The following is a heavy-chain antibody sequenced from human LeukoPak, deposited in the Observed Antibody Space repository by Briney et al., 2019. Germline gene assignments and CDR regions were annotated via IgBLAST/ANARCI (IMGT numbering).Heavy chain of an antibody. CDR3: ARGSWSAADTNIDY. CDR2: INSDGSRT. J-gene: IGHJ4*02. V-gene: IGHV3-74*01. D-gene: IGHD6-13*01. CDR1: RFTLSTYW. Sequence: PGGSLRLSCAASRFTLSTYWMHWVRQGRGKGLVWVSCINSDGSRTTYADSVKGRFTISRDNAKNTLYLQMNTLRVEDTAVYYCARGSWSAADTNIDYWGQGTLVTVSS.